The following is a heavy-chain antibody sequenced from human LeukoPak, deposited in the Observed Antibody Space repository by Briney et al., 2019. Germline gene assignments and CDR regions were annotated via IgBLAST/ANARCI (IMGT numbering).Heavy chain of an antibody. D-gene: IGHD2-15*01. CDR3: ARVEVGAANRQWYGMDV. CDR1: GGSISSYY. CDR2: VDYRGNT. Sequence: SETLSLTCTISGGSISSYYWSWIRQPPGKGLEWIGYVDYRGNTNYNPSLKSRVTISIDTSKSLFSLKLNSVTAADTAVYYCARVEVGAANRQWYGMDVWGQGTTVTVS. J-gene: IGHJ6*02. V-gene: IGHV4-59*01.